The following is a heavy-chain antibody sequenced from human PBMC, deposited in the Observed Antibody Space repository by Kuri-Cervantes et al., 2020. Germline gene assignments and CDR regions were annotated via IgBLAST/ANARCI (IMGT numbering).Heavy chain of an antibody. D-gene: IGHD6-13*01. V-gene: IGHV4-39*01. Sequence: SETLSLTCTVSGGSINTYYWGWIRQPPGKGLEWIGSIYYSGSTYYNPSLKSRVTISVDTSKNQFSLKLSSVTAADTAVYYCAREGSSSRVRYYYYYMDVWGKGTTVTVSS. CDR3: AREGSSSRVRYYYYYMDV. CDR2: IYYSGST. CDR1: GGSINTYY. J-gene: IGHJ6*03.